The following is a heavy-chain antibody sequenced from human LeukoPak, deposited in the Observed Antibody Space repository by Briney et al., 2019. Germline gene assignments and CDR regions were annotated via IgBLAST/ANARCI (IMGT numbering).Heavy chain of an antibody. Sequence: GASVKVSCKASGYTFTSYDFNWVRQATGQGLEWMGWMNPNSGNTGYAQKFQGRVTMTRNTSISTAYMELSRLRSEDTALYYCARVKAMVRGVMGSWFDPWGQGTLVTVSS. CDR3: ARVKAMVRGVMGSWFDP. J-gene: IGHJ5*02. CDR1: GYTFTSYD. CDR2: MNPNSGNT. D-gene: IGHD3-10*01. V-gene: IGHV1-8*01.